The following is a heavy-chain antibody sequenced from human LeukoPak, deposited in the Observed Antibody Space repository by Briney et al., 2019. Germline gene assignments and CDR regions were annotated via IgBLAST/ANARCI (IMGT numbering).Heavy chain of an antibody. CDR1: GGSISSYY. Sequence: SETLSLTCTVSGGSISSYYWSWIRQPPGKGLEWIGYIYYSGSTNYNPSLKSRVTISVDTSKNQFSLKLSSVTAADTAVYYCASIVVVPADAYYYYYYYMDVWGEGTTVTVSS. CDR3: ASIVVVPADAYYYYYYYMDV. J-gene: IGHJ6*03. CDR2: IYYSGST. D-gene: IGHD2-2*01. V-gene: IGHV4-59*01.